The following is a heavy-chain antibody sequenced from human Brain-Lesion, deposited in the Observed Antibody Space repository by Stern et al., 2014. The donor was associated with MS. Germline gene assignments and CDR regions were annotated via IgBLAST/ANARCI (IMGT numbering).Heavy chain of an antibody. CDR2: LSGRGGPT. J-gene: IGHJ1*01. Sequence: EVQLVESGGGLVQPGGSLRLSCAASGFRFSTYAMSWVRQTPGKGLQWVSVLSGRGGPTYSADSLKGRFTISRDNSKNTLYLQMDSLRADDTAVYYCAKWPHHIAVAGTRYFQHWGQGTLVTVSS. V-gene: IGHV3-23*04. D-gene: IGHD6-19*01. CDR1: GFRFSTYA. CDR3: AKWPHHIAVAGTRYFQH.